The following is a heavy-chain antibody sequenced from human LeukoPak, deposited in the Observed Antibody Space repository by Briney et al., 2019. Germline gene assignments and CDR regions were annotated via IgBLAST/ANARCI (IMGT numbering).Heavy chain of an antibody. J-gene: IGHJ4*02. Sequence: GGSLRLSCAASGFTFSSYGMHWVRQAPGKGLEWVAVISYDGSNKYFADSVKGRFTISRDNSKNTLDLHMNSLRAEDTAVYYCAKDLIVGSIIMFRGVVDWGQGTLVTVSS. D-gene: IGHD3-10*01. V-gene: IGHV3-30*18. CDR1: GFTFSSYG. CDR2: ISYDGSNK. CDR3: AKDLIVGSIIMFRGVVD.